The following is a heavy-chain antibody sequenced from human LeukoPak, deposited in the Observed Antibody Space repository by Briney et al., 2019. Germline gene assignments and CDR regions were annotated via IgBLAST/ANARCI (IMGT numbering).Heavy chain of an antibody. V-gene: IGHV3-73*01. CDR2: VRSKDNGYAA. Sequence: GGSLRLSCAASGFTFSGSAMHWVRQASGKGLEWVGRVRSKDNGYAASYTASVKGRFTVSKDDSKNTAYLQMDSLKTEDTAVYFCSRTSDIAWYFDLWGRGTLVTVSS. CDR1: GFTFSGSA. CDR3: SRTSDIAWYFDL. J-gene: IGHJ2*01. D-gene: IGHD5-12*01.